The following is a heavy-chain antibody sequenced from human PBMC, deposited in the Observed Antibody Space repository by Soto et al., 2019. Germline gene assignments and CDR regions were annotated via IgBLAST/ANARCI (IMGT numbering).Heavy chain of an antibody. V-gene: IGHV3-48*02. CDR2: ITSSSTI. Sequence: EVQLVESGGGLVQPGGSLRLSCAASGFTFTSNSMNWVRQAPGKGLEWISYITSSSTIYYADSVKGRFTISRDNAKNSLYLQMNSLRDEDTAVYYCARGRVGTAYFDCWGQGTLVTVSS. CDR1: GFTFTSNS. D-gene: IGHD2-21*02. CDR3: ARGRVGTAYFDC. J-gene: IGHJ4*02.